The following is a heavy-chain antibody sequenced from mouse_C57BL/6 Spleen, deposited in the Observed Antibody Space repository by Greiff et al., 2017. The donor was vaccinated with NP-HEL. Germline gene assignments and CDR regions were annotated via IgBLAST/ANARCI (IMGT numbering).Heavy chain of an antibody. CDR2: ISSGGSYT. J-gene: IGHJ3*01. Sequence: EVHLVESGGDLVKPGGSLKLSCAASGFTFSSYGMSWVRQTPDKRLEWVATISSGGSYTYYPDSVKGRFTISRDNAKNTLYLQMSSLKSEDTAMYYCASDYYGSSTWFAYWGQGTLVTVSA. D-gene: IGHD1-1*01. CDR3: ASDYYGSSTWFAY. CDR1: GFTFSSYG. V-gene: IGHV5-6*01.